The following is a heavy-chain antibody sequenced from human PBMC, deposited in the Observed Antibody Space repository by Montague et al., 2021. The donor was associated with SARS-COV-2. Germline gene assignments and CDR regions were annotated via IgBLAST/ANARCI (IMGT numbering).Heavy chain of an antibody. CDR1: GGSISSSSHY. Sequence: SETLSLTCTVSGGSISSSSHYWGWIRQPPGKGLDWIGSIYYSGSTYYKPSLKSRVTIYVDTSENQFSLKLSSVTAADTAVYYCARHSGRDTIFGVITIPDAFDIWGQGTTVTVSS. CDR2: IYYSGST. J-gene: IGHJ3*02. CDR3: ARHSGRDTIFGVITIPDAFDI. D-gene: IGHD3-3*01. V-gene: IGHV4-39*01.